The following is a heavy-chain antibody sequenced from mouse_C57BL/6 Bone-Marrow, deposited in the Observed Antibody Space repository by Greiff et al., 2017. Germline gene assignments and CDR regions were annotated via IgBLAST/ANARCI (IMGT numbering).Heavy chain of an antibody. Sequence: EVQWVESGGGLVKPGGSLKLSCAASGFTFSSYAMSWVRQTPEKRLEWVATISDGGSYTYYPDNVKGRFTISRDNAKNNLYLQMSHLKSEDTAMYYCAREVIYYYGSYYWYFDVWGTGTTVTVSS. CDR2: ISDGGSYT. CDR1: GFTFSSYA. J-gene: IGHJ1*03. V-gene: IGHV5-4*01. CDR3: AREVIYYYGSYYWYFDV. D-gene: IGHD1-1*01.